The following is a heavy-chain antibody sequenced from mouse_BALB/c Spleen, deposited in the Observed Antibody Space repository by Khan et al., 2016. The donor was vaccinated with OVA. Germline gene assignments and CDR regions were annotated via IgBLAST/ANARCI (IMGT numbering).Heavy chain of an antibody. CDR2: ISYSGST. CDR1: GDSITSGY. J-gene: IGHJ4*01. Sequence: EVELVESGPSLVKPSQTLSLTCSVTGDSITSGYWNWIRKFPGNKLEYMGYISYSGSTYYNPSLKRRLSITRDTSKNQYYLQLTSVTTEDTATYXCARYDYGYAMDYWGQGTSVTGSS. D-gene: IGHD1-1*01. V-gene: IGHV3-8*02. CDR3: ARYDYGYAMDY.